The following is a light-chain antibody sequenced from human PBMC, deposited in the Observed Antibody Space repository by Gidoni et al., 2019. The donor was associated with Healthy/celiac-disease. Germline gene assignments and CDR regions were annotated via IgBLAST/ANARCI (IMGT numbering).Light chain of an antibody. Sequence: IVLTQSPGPLSLSPGQRATLSCRASQGVSIRYLAWYQQKPGQAPRLLIYGASSRAPGIPDRFSGSGSGTDFTLTIGGLGPEDFAVYYCQQYGSSPAFGGGTKVEIK. CDR1: QGVSIRY. J-gene: IGKJ4*01. CDR2: GAS. CDR3: QQYGSSPA. V-gene: IGKV3-20*01.